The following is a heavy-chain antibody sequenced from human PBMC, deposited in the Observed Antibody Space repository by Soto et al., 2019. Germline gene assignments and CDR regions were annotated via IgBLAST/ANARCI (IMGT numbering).Heavy chain of an antibody. CDR1: RFSFSSFA. J-gene: IGHJ3*02. CDR3: AKDLLRGAFDI. D-gene: IGHD4-17*01. Sequence: GGSLRLSCAASRFSFSSFAMSWVRQAPGRGLEWVSTITGNGGNKYYADSVKGRFSISRDNSRNTLYLQMNSLRADDSAVYYCAKDLLRGAFDIWGQGTLVTVSS. V-gene: IGHV3-23*01. CDR2: ITGNGGNK.